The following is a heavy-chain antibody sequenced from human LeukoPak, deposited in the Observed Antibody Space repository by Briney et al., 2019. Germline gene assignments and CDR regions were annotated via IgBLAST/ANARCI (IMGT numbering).Heavy chain of an antibody. CDR1: GFTFSSYW. CDR3: TRDYWDYGDYFSDF. J-gene: IGHJ4*02. V-gene: IGHV3-7*01. CDR2: IRQLGNEK. Sequence: GGSLRLSCAASGFTFSSYWMSWVRQAPGKGLEWVANIRQLGNEKYYVDSVKGRFTISRDNAKNSLYLQMNSLSAEDTAVYYCTRDYWDYGDYFSDFWGPGTQVTVSS. D-gene: IGHD4-17*01.